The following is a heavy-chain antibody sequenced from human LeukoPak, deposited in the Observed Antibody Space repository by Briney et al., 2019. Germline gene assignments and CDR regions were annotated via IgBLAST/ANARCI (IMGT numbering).Heavy chain of an antibody. J-gene: IGHJ3*02. Sequence: PSETLSLTCTVSGGSIRSSYYYWGWIRQPPGKGLEWIGSIYDSGSTYYNPSLKSRVTISVDTSKNQFSLKLNSVTAADTAVYYCARTASGYYDFWSGYYSSPDDAFDIWGQGTMVTVSS. V-gene: IGHV4-39*01. D-gene: IGHD3-3*01. CDR1: GGSIRSSYYY. CDR3: ARTASGYYDFWSGYYSSPDDAFDI. CDR2: IYDSGST.